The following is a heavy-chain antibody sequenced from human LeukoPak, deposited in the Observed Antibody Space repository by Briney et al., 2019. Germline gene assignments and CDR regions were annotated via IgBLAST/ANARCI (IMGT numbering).Heavy chain of an antibody. Sequence: ALVTVSCKASGYTFTSYGISWVRQAPGQGLEWMGWISAYNGNTNYAQKLQGRVTMTTDTSTSTAYMELRSLRSDDTAVYHCAREVSTSGNWFDPWGQGTLVTVSS. CDR1: GYTFTSYG. V-gene: IGHV1-18*01. J-gene: IGHJ5*02. CDR2: ISAYNGNT. CDR3: AREVSTSGNWFDP.